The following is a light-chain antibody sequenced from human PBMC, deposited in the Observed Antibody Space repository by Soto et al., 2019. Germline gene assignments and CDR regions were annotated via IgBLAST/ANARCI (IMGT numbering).Light chain of an antibody. V-gene: IGLV2-14*01. J-gene: IGLJ1*01. CDR1: SSDVGGYNY. CDR3: NSYTTSSTYV. CDR2: DVS. Sequence: QSVLTQPASVSGSPGQSITISCTGTSSDVGGYNYVSWYQQHPGKAPKLMIYDVSNRPSGVSNRFSGSKSGNTASVTISGLQAEDEADYYCNSYTTSSTYVFGTGTKVTVL.